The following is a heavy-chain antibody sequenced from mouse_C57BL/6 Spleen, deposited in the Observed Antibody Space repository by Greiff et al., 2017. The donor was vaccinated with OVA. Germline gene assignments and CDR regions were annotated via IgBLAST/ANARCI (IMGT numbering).Heavy chain of an antibody. D-gene: IGHD1-1*01. CDR3: ARRYGSSYEYFDV. V-gene: IGHV1-82*01. Sequence: QVQLQQSGPELVKPGASVKISCKASGYAFSSSRMNWVKQRPGKGLEWIGRIYPGDGDTNYNGKFKGKATLTADKSSRTAYMQLSSLTSEDSAVYFCARRYGSSYEYFDVWGTGTTVTVSS. J-gene: IGHJ1*03. CDR1: GYAFSSSR. CDR2: IYPGDGDT.